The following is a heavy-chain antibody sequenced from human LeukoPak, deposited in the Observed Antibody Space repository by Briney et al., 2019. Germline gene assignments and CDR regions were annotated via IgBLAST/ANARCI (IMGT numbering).Heavy chain of an antibody. CDR3: ARLLRPGGRTGDAFDM. D-gene: IGHD1-14*01. V-gene: IGHV4-59*08. CDR1: AGSISGHH. Sequence: PSETLSLTCTVSAGSISGHHWTWIRQPPGAGLEWIAYFYGSGDTNSNPSLKSRVAMSVDMSNNQFSLTMSSVTAADTAMYYCARLLRPGGRTGDAFDMWGQGTLVTVSS. J-gene: IGHJ3*02. CDR2: FYGSGDT.